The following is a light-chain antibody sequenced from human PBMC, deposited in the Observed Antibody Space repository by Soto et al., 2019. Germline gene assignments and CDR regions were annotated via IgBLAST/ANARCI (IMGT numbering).Light chain of an antibody. CDR3: LQDINYPWT. J-gene: IGKJ1*01. CDR2: GAF. Sequence: EIVLTQSPATLSLSPGERATLSCRASPSVTNFLAWYQQKPGQAPRLLIYGAFNRATGIPARFSGSGSGTDFTLAISSLQPEDSATYYCLQDINYPWTFGQGTKVDIK. V-gene: IGKV3-11*01. CDR1: PSVTNF.